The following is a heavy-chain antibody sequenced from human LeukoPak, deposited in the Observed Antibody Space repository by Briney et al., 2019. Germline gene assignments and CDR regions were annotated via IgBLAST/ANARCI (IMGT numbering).Heavy chain of an antibody. D-gene: IGHD3-22*01. CDR3: ARIRESYYGTSGYSYLDY. CDR1: GYSFTTYW. Sequence: GESLKISCKVSGYSFTTYWIAWVRQMPGKGLEWMGIIFPGGSHTKYSPSFQGQVTISVDKSISTAYLQWSSLRASDTAMYYCARIRESYYGTSGYSYLDYWGQGTLVTVSS. V-gene: IGHV5-51*01. J-gene: IGHJ4*02. CDR2: IFPGGSHT.